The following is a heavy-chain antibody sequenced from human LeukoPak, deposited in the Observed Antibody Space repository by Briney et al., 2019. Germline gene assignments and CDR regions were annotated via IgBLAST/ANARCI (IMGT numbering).Heavy chain of an antibody. D-gene: IGHD6-19*01. CDR2: ISGSGGST. CDR3: AILTRSSGWYLTPVTERGDFDY. V-gene: IGHV3-23*01. Sequence: GGSLRLSCAASGFTFSSYAMSWVRQAPGKGLEWVSAISGSGGSTYYADSVKGRFTISRDNSKNTLYLQMNSLRAEDTAVYYCAILTRSSGWYLTPVTERGDFDYWGQGTLVTVSS. CDR1: GFTFSSYA. J-gene: IGHJ4*02.